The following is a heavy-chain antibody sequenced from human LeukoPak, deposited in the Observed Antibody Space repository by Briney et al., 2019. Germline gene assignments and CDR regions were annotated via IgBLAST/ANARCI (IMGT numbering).Heavy chain of an antibody. Sequence: GGSLRLSCAASGFTFSACAMHWVRQAPGKGLEWVAVISYDGSNKYYADSVKGRFTISRDNSKNTLYLQMNSLRAEDTAVYYCARSGIQSGYCSSTSCYTGYWGQGTLVTVSS. CDR2: ISYDGSNK. D-gene: IGHD2-2*02. V-gene: IGHV3-30-3*01. CDR1: GFTFSACA. J-gene: IGHJ4*02. CDR3: ARSGIQSGYCSSTSCYTGY.